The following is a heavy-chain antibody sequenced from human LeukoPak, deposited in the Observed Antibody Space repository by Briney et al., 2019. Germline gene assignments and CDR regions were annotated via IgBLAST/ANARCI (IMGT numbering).Heavy chain of an antibody. CDR1: GFTFDDYA. J-gene: IGHJ3*02. D-gene: IGHD2/OR15-2a*01. CDR3: AKGIIGAFDI. V-gene: IGHV3-9*01. CDR2: ISWNSGSI. Sequence: GGSLRLSCAASGFTFDDYAMHWVRQAPGKGLEWVSGISWNSGSIGYADSVKGRFTISRDNSKNTLYLQMNSLRAEDTAVYYCAKGIIGAFDIWGQGTMVTVSS.